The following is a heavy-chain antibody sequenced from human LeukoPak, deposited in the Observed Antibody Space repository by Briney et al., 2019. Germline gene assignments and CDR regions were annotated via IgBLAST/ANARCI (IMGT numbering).Heavy chain of an antibody. Sequence: GGSLRLSCAASGFTFSGHYMSWIRQAPGKGLEWISYISNSDDTIYYADSVKGRFTISRDNAKNSLYLQMNSLRAEDTAIYYCARRYCTDGFCYFDYWGQGTLVTVSS. D-gene: IGHD2-8*01. CDR3: ARRYCTDGFCYFDY. J-gene: IGHJ4*02. CDR2: ISNSDDTI. V-gene: IGHV3-11*01. CDR1: GFTFSGHY.